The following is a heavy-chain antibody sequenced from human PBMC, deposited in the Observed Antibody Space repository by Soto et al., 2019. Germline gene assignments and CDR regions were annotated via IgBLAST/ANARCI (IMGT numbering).Heavy chain of an antibody. D-gene: IGHD3-3*01. J-gene: IGHJ6*02. CDR1: GGSFSGYY. CDR3: ARVGRYYDFWSGYSGTAYYYYGMDV. CDR2: INHSGST. V-gene: IGHV4-34*01. Sequence: SETLSLTCAVYGGSFSGYYWSWIRQPPGEGLEWIGEINHSGSTNYNPSLKSRVTISVDTSKNQFSLKLSSVTAADTAVYYCARVGRYYDFWSGYSGTAYYYYGMDVWGQGTTVTVSS.